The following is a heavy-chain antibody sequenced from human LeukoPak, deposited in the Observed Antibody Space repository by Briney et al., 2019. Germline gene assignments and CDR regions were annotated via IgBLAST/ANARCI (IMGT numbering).Heavy chain of an antibody. CDR3: ARDLTAYFDY. CDR2: IYSGGST. D-gene: IGHD3-16*01. V-gene: IGHV3-66*01. Sequence: GGSLRLSCAASGFTVSRNYMSWVRQAPGKGLEWVSVIYSGGSTYYADSVKGRFTISRDNSKKTLYLQMNSLRAEDTAVYYCARDLTAYFDYWGQGTLVTVSS. CDR1: GFTVSRNY. J-gene: IGHJ4*02.